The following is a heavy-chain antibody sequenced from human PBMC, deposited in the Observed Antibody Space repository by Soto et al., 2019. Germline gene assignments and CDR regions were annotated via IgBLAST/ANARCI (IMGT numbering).Heavy chain of an antibody. Sequence: GGSLRLSCAASGFTFSNAWINWVRQAPGKGLEWVGRVKSKNDGGATDFAAPVKGRFAISRDDSKNMVYLEMNSLQTEDTAIYYCTTDSYITSIIVRFDYWGHGTLVTVSS. J-gene: IGHJ4*01. CDR2: VKSKNDGGAT. CDR3: TTDSYITSIIVRFDY. CDR1: GFTFSNAW. V-gene: IGHV3-15*07. D-gene: IGHD3-22*01.